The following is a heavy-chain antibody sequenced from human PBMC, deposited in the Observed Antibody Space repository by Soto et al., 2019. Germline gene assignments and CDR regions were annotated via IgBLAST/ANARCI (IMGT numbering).Heavy chain of an antibody. D-gene: IGHD7-27*01. CDR1: GFIFSSFG. Sequence: PGGSLRLSCAASGFIFSSFGMHWVRQAPGKRLEWVAHIWYDGSNTYYADSVKGRFTISRDNSRNTVYLQMNSLRAEDTAVYHCVRDLLGSGGHFDYWGQGTPVTVSS. J-gene: IGHJ4*02. CDR3: VRDLLGSGGHFDY. V-gene: IGHV3-33*01. CDR2: IWYDGSNT.